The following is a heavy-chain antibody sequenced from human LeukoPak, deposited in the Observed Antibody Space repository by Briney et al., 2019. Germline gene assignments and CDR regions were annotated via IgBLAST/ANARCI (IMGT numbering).Heavy chain of an antibody. D-gene: IGHD2-21*02. Sequence: SETLSLTCAVYGGSFSGYYWSWIRQPPGKGLEWIGYIYYSGSTNYNPSLKSRVTISVDTSKNQFSLKLSSVTAADTAVYYCAGVVTAIYYYYYYGMDVWGQGTTVTVSS. CDR3: AGVVTAIYYYYYYGMDV. J-gene: IGHJ6*02. V-gene: IGHV4-59*12. CDR2: IYYSGST. CDR1: GGSFSGYY.